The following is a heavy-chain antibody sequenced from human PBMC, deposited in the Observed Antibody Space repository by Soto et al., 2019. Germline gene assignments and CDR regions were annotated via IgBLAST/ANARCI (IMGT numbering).Heavy chain of an antibody. CDR3: ARGGFVAGLYNAMDA. Sequence: QVQLVQSGAEVKKAGSSVKVSCKASGGTPSTNAISWVRQAPGQGLEWMGAIIPMFGSPKYAQKFQGRVTITADNPTSTTYMEMISLTSADTAVYYCARGGFVAGLYNAMDAWGQGTTVAVSS. CDR1: GGTPSTNA. V-gene: IGHV1-69*06. D-gene: IGHD6-19*01. J-gene: IGHJ6*02. CDR2: IIPMFGSP.